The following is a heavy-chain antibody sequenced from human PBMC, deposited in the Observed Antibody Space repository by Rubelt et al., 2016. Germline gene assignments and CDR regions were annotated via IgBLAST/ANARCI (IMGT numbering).Heavy chain of an antibody. J-gene: IGHJ4*02. CDR3: AKVQGDNGYEPFDF. D-gene: IGHD5-12*01. Sequence: EVQLLASGGGLAQPGGSLRLSCAASGFPFSSYAMTWVRQAPGKGLEWVSSLSKSGYFTYYDPSVGGRFTVSRDNSNNMLYLHMNTLRAADTAIYYCAKVQGDNGYEPFDFWGQGTLVTVSS. V-gene: IGHV3-23*01. CDR1: GFPFSSYA. CDR2: LSKSGYFT.